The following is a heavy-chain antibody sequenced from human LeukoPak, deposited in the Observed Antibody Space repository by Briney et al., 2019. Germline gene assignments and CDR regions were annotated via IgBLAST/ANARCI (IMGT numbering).Heavy chain of an antibody. J-gene: IGHJ4*02. CDR3: ARAPLLWFGEPTPTHFDY. CDR1: GYTFTSYG. D-gene: IGHD3-10*01. CDR2: ISAYNGNT. Sequence: ASVKVSCTASGYTFTSYGISWVRQSAGHGLEWMGWISAYNGNTNYAQKLQGRVTMTTDTSTSTAYMELRSLRSDDTAVYYCARAPLLWFGEPTPTHFDYWGQGTLVTVSS. V-gene: IGHV1-18*01.